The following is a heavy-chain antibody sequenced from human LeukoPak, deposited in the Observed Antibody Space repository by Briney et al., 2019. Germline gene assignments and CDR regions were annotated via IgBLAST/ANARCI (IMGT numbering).Heavy chain of an antibody. CDR3: ARGSLFSYDSSGYPIDY. D-gene: IGHD3-22*01. V-gene: IGHV1-3*01. Sequence: GASVKVSCKASGYTFTSYAMHWVRQAPGQRLEWMGWINAGNGNTKYSQKFQGRVTITRDTSASTAYMELSSLRSEDTAVYYCARGSLFSYDSSGYPIDYWGQGTLVTVSS. J-gene: IGHJ4*02. CDR2: INAGNGNT. CDR1: GYTFTSYA.